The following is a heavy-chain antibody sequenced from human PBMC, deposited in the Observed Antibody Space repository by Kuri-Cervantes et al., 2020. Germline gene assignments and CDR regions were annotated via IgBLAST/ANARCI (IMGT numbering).Heavy chain of an antibody. CDR3: ARTTHSGYDQDGAFDI. CDR2: INAGNGYT. Sequence: ASVKVSCKASGYTFTSYGMHWVRQAPGQRLEWMGWINAGNGYTKYSQKFQGRVTITGDTSASTAYMGVSSLRSEDTAVYYCARTTHSGYDQDGAFDIWGQGTMVTVSS. J-gene: IGHJ3*02. D-gene: IGHD5-12*01. V-gene: IGHV1-3*01. CDR1: GYTFTSYG.